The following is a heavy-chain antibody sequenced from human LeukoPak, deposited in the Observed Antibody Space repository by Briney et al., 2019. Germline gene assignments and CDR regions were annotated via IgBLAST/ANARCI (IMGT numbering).Heavy chain of an antibody. J-gene: IGHJ4*02. Sequence: ADTLSLTCTVSGGSISSYYWSWIRQPPGKGLEWIGYIYYSGSTKYNPSLKSRVTISVDTSKSQVSLKLSSVTAADTAVYYCARGTMTTVTYYFDYWGQGTLVTVSS. V-gene: IGHV4-59*12. D-gene: IGHD4-17*01. CDR2: IYYSGST. CDR3: ARGTMTTVTYYFDY. CDR1: GGSISSYY.